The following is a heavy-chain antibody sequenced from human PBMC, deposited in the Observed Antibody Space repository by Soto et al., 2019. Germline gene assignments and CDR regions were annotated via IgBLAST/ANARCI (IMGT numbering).Heavy chain of an antibody. CDR2: ISGSGGST. CDR3: AKDQIPHYYGSGSTHFDY. J-gene: IGHJ4*02. Sequence: EVQLLESGGGLVQPGGSLRLSCAASGFTFSSYAMSWVRQAPGKGLEWVSGISGSGGSTYYADSVRGRFTISRDNSKNTLYLQMNSLRAEDTAVYYCAKDQIPHYYGSGSTHFDYWGQGTLVTVSS. CDR1: GFTFSSYA. D-gene: IGHD3-10*01. V-gene: IGHV3-23*01.